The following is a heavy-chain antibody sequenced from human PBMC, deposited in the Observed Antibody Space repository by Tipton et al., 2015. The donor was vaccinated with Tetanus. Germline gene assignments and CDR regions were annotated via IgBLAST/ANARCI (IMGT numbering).Heavy chain of an antibody. J-gene: IGHJ4*02. CDR1: GYTFTSDG. CDR2: ISAYNGNT. D-gene: IGHD3-9*01. V-gene: IGHV1-18*04. CDR3: ARESDDISLIDY. Sequence: QMQLVQSGAEVKKPGASVKESCKASGYTFTSDGISWGRQAPGQALEWMAWISAYNGNTNYAQKLQGRVTMTTDTSTSTAYMELRSLRSDDTVVYYWARESDDISLIDYWGQGTLVTVSS.